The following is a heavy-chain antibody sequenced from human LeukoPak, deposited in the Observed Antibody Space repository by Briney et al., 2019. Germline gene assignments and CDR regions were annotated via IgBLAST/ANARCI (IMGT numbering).Heavy chain of an antibody. D-gene: IGHD1-26*01. CDR1: GGSFSTYY. V-gene: IGHV4-59*12. J-gene: IGHJ4*02. CDR3: ARGSRGNYYLNYFDY. Sequence: PSETLSLTCTVTGGSFSTYYWGWIRQPPGKGLEWIGHFYYSGSTNYNPSLRSRVTISVDTSRNQFSLRLTSVTAADTSVYHCARGSRGNYYLNYFDYWGQGALVTVSS. CDR2: FYYSGST.